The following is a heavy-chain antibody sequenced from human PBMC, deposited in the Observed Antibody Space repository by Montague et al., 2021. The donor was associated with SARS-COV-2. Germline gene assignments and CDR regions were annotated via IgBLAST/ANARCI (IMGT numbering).Heavy chain of an antibody. V-gene: IGHV3-48*03. Sequence: SLSLSCAASGFTFSSYEMNWVRQAPGKGLEWVSYTTSTGSTIYYADSVQGRFTISRGNAKKSLYLQMNSLRAEDTAVYYCARNKFPAAFDFWGQGTLVTVSS. D-gene: IGHD2-2*01. CDR1: GFTFSSYE. J-gene: IGHJ4*02. CDR3: ARNKFPAAFDF. CDR2: TTSTGSTI.